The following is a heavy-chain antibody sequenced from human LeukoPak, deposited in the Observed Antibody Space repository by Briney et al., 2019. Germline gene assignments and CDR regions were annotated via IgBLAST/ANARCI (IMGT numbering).Heavy chain of an antibody. J-gene: IGHJ4*02. V-gene: IGHV3-48*01. D-gene: IGHD3-10*01. CDR2: ISGSSGII. CDR3: AKAVLLWFFDY. Sequence: GGSLRLSCAASGFTFNTYTMNWVRQAPGKGLEWVSYISGSSGIIDYADSVRGRFTISRDNAKNSLYLQMNSLRAEDTAVYYCAKAVLLWFFDYWGQGTLVTVSS. CDR1: GFTFNTYT.